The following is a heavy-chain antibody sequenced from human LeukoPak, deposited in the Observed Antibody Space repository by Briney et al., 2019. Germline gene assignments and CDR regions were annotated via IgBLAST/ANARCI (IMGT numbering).Heavy chain of an antibody. V-gene: IGHV1-69*05. Sequence: GASVKVSCKASGGTFSSYAISWVRQAPGQGLEWMGRIIPIFGTANYAQKFQGRVTITTDESTSTAYMELSSLRSEDTAVYYCARVRQRGGDYWGQGTLVTVSS. CDR2: IIPIFGTA. J-gene: IGHJ4*02. D-gene: IGHD3-10*01. CDR3: ARVRQRGGDY. CDR1: GGTFSSYA.